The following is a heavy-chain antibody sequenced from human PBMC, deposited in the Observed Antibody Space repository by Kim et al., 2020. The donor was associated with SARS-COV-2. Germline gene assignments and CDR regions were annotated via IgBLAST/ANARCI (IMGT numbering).Heavy chain of an antibody. Sequence: SETLSLTCAVYGGSFSGYYWSWIRQPPGKGLEWIGEINHSGSTNYNPSLKSRVTISVDTSKNQFALKLSSVTAADTAVYYCARRGYSGYDSPLYYYYYYGMDVWGQGTTVTVSS. V-gene: IGHV4-34*01. CDR2: INHSGST. CDR3: ARRGYSGYDSPLYYYYYYGMDV. CDR1: GGSFSGYY. J-gene: IGHJ6*02. D-gene: IGHD5-12*01.